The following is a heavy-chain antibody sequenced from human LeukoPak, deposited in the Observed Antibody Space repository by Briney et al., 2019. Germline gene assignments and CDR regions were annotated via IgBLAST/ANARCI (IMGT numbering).Heavy chain of an antibody. CDR2: IWNDGSNQ. Sequence: GGSLRLSCAASKFTFSHYGMHWVRQAPGKGLEWVAVIWNDGSNQYHADSVKGRFTVSRDNSQNTLYLQMNSLRPEDTAVYYCTKDAQRGSDYSNSLEKWGRGTLVTVSS. CDR1: KFTFSHYG. J-gene: IGHJ4*02. CDR3: TKDAQRGSDYSNSLEK. D-gene: IGHD4-11*01. V-gene: IGHV3-33*06.